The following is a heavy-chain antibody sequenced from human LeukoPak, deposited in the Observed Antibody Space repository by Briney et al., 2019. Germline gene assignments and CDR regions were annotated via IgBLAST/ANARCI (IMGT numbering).Heavy chain of an antibody. D-gene: IGHD3-22*01. CDR2: ISSSSSYI. V-gene: IGHV3-21*01. J-gene: IGHJ3*02. CDR3: AKDRHYDSSGYYYGGGRTERFGYASDI. CDR1: GFTFSAHH. Sequence: KSGGSLRLSWAASGFTFSAHHMDWVRQAPGKGLEWVSSISSSSSYIYYADSVKGRFTISRDNAKNSLYLQMNSLRAEDTAVYYCAKDRHYDSSGYYYGGGRTERFGYASDIWGQGTMVTVSS.